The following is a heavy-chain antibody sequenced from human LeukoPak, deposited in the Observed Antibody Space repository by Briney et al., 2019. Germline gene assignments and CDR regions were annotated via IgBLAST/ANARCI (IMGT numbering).Heavy chain of an antibody. CDR1: GGSISSYY. CDR3: ARRGVDSSGYYIDY. CDR2: IYYSGST. Sequence: PSETLSLTCTVSGGSISSYYWSWIRQPPGKGLEWIGYIYYSGSTNYNPSLKSRVTISVDTSKNQFSLKLSSVTAADTAVYYCARRGVDSSGYYIDYWGQGTLVTLSS. J-gene: IGHJ4*02. V-gene: IGHV4-59*01. D-gene: IGHD3-22*01.